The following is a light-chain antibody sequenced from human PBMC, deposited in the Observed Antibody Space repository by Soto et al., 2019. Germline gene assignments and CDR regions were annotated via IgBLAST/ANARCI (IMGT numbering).Light chain of an antibody. CDR1: RNINTY. Sequence: DIQMTQSPSSLSASVGDRVTITCRASRNINTYLNWYQHKPGKAPQLLIYAASNLQSGVPTSFSGSGSGTDFTLTISSLQPEDFATYFCQQSYSTPYTFGQGTKVEIK. V-gene: IGKV1-39*01. CDR2: AAS. CDR3: QQSYSTPYT. J-gene: IGKJ2*01.